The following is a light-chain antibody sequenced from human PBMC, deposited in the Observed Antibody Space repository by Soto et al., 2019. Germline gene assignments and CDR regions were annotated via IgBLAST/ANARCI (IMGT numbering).Light chain of an antibody. CDR3: MHSLQVPPT. V-gene: IGKV2D-29*01. CDR1: QSLLYSDGKTY. Sequence: DLVMTQSPLSLSVTPGQPASISCKSSQSLLYSDGKTYLSWYLQKPGQPPQLLIHEVSNRFSGVPDRFSGSGSGTDFTLKISRVEADDVGAYYCMHSLQVPPTFGGGTKVEI. J-gene: IGKJ4*01. CDR2: EVS.